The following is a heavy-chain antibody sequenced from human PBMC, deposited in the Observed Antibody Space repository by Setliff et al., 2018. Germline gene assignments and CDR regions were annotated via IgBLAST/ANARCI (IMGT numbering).Heavy chain of an antibody. Sequence: ASVKVSCKASGYTFTDYGVTWVRQAPGQGLEWMGWIGAYNGNTYNAHKFQGRVTMTSDTSTSTAYMELRSLRSDDTAVYYCARVTIAVAGYFDFWGQGTLVTVSS. CDR2: IGAYNGNT. D-gene: IGHD6-19*01. V-gene: IGHV1-18*01. J-gene: IGHJ4*02. CDR1: GYTFTDYG. CDR3: ARVTIAVAGYFDF.